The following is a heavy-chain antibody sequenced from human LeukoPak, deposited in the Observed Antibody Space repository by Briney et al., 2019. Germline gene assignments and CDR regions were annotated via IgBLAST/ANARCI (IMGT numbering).Heavy chain of an antibody. Sequence: GGSLRLSCVGSGFTFSSTVMSWVRQAPGKGLEWVANIKQDGSEKYYVDSVKGRFTISRDNAKNSLYLQMNSLRAEDTAVYYCARDPDSSGCHDYWGQGTLVTVSS. CDR1: GFTFSSTV. CDR2: IKQDGSEK. J-gene: IGHJ4*02. V-gene: IGHV3-7*01. CDR3: ARDPDSSGCHDY. D-gene: IGHD3-22*01.